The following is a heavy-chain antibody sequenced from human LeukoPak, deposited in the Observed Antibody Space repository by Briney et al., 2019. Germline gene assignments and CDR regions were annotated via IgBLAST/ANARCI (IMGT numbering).Heavy chain of an antibody. V-gene: IGHV3-21*01. D-gene: IGHD4-23*01. CDR2: ISGGGNST. Sequence: PGGSLRLSCAASGFTFSNAWMSWVRQAPGKGLEWVSAISGGGNSTYYADSVKGRFTISRDNAKNSLYLQMNSLRAEDTAVYYCARDYGGSSPFDYWGQGTLVTVSS. CDR1: GFTFSNAW. J-gene: IGHJ4*02. CDR3: ARDYGGSSPFDY.